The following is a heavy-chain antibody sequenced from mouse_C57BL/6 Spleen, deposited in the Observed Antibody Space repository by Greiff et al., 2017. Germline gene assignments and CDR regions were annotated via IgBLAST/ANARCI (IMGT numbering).Heavy chain of an antibody. CDR1: GYAFSSSW. D-gene: IGHD4-1*02. CDR3: ARKRANWDDFDY. V-gene: IGHV1-82*01. Sequence: QVQLQQSGPELVKPGASVKISCTASGYAFSSSWMNWVKQRPGKGLEWIGRIYPGDGDTNYTGKFKGRATLTADKSSSTAYMQLSSLTSEDSAVYFCARKRANWDDFDYWGQGTTHSLL. J-gene: IGHJ2*01. CDR2: IYPGDGDT.